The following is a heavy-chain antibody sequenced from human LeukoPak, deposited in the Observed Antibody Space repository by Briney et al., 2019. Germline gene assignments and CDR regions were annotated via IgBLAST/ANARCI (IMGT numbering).Heavy chain of an antibody. CDR1: GGSISSYY. V-gene: IGHV4-4*07. CDR3: ARHIDNYAHSAYPPNDF. J-gene: IGHJ4*02. Sequence: SETLSLTCTVSGGSISSYYWSWIRQPAGKGLEWIGRIHNSGSTNYNPSLKSRVTMSVDTPKNQFSLDLNSVTAADTAIYYCARHIDNYAHSAYPPNDFWGQGTLVTVSS. CDR2: IHNSGST. D-gene: IGHD3-16*01.